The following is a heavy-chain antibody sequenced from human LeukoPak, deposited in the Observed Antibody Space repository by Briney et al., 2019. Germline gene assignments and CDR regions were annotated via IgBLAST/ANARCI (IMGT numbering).Heavy chain of an antibody. D-gene: IGHD3-10*02. J-gene: IGHJ5*02. V-gene: IGHV4-34*01. Sequence: PSETLSLTCAVYGGSFSGYSWSWIRQPPGKGLEWIGEINHSGSTNYNPSLKSRVTLSVDTSKNQSSLKLSSVTAADTAVYYCARGKEESVQHKCFLPCSAPGARGPRVTVSS. CDR2: INHSGST. CDR3: ARGKEESVQHKCFLPCSAP. CDR1: GGSFSGYS.